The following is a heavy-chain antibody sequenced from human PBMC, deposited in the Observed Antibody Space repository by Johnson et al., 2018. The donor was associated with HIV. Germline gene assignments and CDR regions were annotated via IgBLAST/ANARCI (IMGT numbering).Heavy chain of an antibody. Sequence: VQLVESGGGLIQPGGSLRLSCAASGFTVSSNYMSWVRQAPGKGLEWVSGINWNSGSIGYADSVKGRFTISRDNSKNTLYLQMNSLRAEDTAVYYCASSSLAWGVDAFDIWGQGTMVTVSS. V-gene: IGHV3-66*03. CDR3: ASSSLAWGVDAFDI. CDR2: INWNSGSI. D-gene: IGHD3-10*01. J-gene: IGHJ3*02. CDR1: GFTVSSNY.